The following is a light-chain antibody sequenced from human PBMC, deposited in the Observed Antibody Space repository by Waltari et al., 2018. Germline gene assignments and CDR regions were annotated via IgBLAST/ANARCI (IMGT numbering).Light chain of an antibody. CDR1: ILGGKY. Sequence: SYDLTQPPSVSVSTGQTASLTCSGDILGGKYASWYQQKPGQSPVVVIYQDNKRPTGIPERFSGSNSGHTETLTIRGTQDMDEADYYCQAWDSGTVLFGGGTKLTVL. J-gene: IGLJ2*01. CDR2: QDN. CDR3: QAWDSGTVL. V-gene: IGLV3-1*01.